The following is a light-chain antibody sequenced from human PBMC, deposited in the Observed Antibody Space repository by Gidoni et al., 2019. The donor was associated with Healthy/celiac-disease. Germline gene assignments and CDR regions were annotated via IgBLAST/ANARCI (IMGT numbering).Light chain of an antibody. V-gene: IGLV2-14*01. J-gene: IGLJ2*01. CDR1: SSDVGGYNY. CDR2: EVS. CDR3: SSYTSSSTLV. Sequence: SCTGTSSDVGGYNYVSWYQQHPGKAPKLMIYEVSKRPSGVSNRFSGSKSGNTASLTISGLQAEDEADYYCSSYTSSSTLVFGGGTKLTVL.